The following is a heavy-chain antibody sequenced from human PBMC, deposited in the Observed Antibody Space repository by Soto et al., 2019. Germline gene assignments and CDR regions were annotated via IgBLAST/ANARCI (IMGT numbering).Heavy chain of an antibody. CDR3: ARGRYCSGGSCPFYGMDV. Sequence: PSETLSLTCAVYGGSFSGYYWSWIRQPPGKGLEWIGEINHSGSTNYNPSLKSRVTISVDTSKNQFSLKLSSVTAADTAVYYCARGRYCSGGSCPFYGMDVWGQGTTVTVSS. D-gene: IGHD2-15*01. CDR1: GGSFSGYY. V-gene: IGHV4-34*01. CDR2: INHSGST. J-gene: IGHJ6*02.